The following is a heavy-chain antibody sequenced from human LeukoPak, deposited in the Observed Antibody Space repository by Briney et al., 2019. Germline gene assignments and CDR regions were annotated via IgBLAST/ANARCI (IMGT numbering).Heavy chain of an antibody. V-gene: IGHV4-30-4*01. D-gene: IGHD3-22*01. CDR1: GVSISSGDYY. J-gene: IGHJ4*02. CDR3: ARSTYYYDSSASPEFDY. Sequence: NPSETLSLTCTVSGVSISSGDYYWSWIRQPPGKGLEWIGYIYYSGSTYYNPSLKSRVTISVDTSKNQFSLKLSSVTAADTAVYYCARSTYYYDSSASPEFDYWGQGTLVTVSS. CDR2: IYYSGST.